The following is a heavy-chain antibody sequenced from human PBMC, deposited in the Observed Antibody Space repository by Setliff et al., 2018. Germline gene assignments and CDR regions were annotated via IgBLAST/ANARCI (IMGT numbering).Heavy chain of an antibody. J-gene: IGHJ4*02. CDR1: GYTFTSYG. CDR2: ISAYNGDT. D-gene: IGHD5-18*01. CDR3: ARAPSVELVTIRTNSWFTY. V-gene: IGHV1-18*01. Sequence: ASVKVSCKASGYTFTSYGISWVRQAPGQGLEWMGWISAYNGDTNYAQKFQGRVTLTTDTSTSTAYMELRSLTSDDSAFYYCARAPSVELVTIRTNSWFTYWGQGTLVTVSS.